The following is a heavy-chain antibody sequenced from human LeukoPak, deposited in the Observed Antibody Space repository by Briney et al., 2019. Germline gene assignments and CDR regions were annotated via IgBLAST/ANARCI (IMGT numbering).Heavy chain of an antibody. CDR3: EKAGYGSGSYLRYYYGMDV. CDR2: IYWDDDK. CDR1: GLSLNTAGVG. D-gene: IGHD3-10*01. V-gene: IGHV2-5*02. Sequence: ASCPTLVNPTQTLTLTCTLSGLSLNTAGVGVGWIRQPPGKALEWLALIYWDDDKRYNASLKTRLTITKDTSKNQVVLTVKNIHPVDTATYYCEKAGYGSGSYLRYYYGMDVWGQGTTVTVSS. J-gene: IGHJ6*02.